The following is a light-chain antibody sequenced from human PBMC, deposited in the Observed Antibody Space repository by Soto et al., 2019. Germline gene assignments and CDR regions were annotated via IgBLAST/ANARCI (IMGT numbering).Light chain of an antibody. CDR1: QSVSSNY. CDR2: DAS. V-gene: IGKV3-20*01. CDR3: PQYGSSPLT. Sequence: PGERATLSCRASQSVSSNYLVWYQQKPGQAPRLLVFDASNRATGIPDRFSGSGSGTDFNLTISRLEPEDLVVYYCPQYGSSPLTFGGGTQVEIK. J-gene: IGKJ4*01.